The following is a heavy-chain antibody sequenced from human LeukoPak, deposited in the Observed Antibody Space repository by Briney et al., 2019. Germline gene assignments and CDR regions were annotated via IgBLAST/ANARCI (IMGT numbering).Heavy chain of an antibody. Sequence: GGSLRLSCVASGLTFSSYNMNWVRQAPGKGREWVSFISSSSNYIYYADSVKGRFTISRDNAKNSLLLQMNSLRAEDTAVYYCARGTPTTRDFDYWGQGTLVTVSS. CDR2: ISSSSNYI. D-gene: IGHD4-11*01. CDR1: GLTFSSYN. V-gene: IGHV3-21*01. J-gene: IGHJ4*02. CDR3: ARGTPTTRDFDY.